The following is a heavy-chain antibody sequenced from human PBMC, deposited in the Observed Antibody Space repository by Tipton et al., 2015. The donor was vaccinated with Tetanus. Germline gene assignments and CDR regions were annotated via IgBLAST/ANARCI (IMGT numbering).Heavy chain of an antibody. J-gene: IGHJ4*02. Sequence: QLVQSGAEVKKPGASVKVSCKTSGYPISDYGISWVRQAPGQGLEWMGRTSVHNGYKRYAQRFQGRVSMIIDTETNTSHMELTNLRPDDTAVYYCARDVTIFGEMTFEYWGQGTLVTVSS. V-gene: IGHV1-18*01. CDR1: GYPISDYG. D-gene: IGHD3-3*01. CDR2: TSVHNGYK. CDR3: ARDVTIFGEMTFEY.